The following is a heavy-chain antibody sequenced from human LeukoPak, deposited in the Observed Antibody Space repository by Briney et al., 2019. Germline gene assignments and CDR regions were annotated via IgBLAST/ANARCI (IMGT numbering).Heavy chain of an antibody. V-gene: IGHV3-7*01. CDR3: ARDRHCSSTSCYYYGMDV. CDR1: GFTFSSFW. J-gene: IGHJ6*02. Sequence: GGSLRLSCAASGFTFSSFWMSWVRQAPGKGLEWVANIKQEGSEKYYVDSVKGRFTISRDNAKNSLYLQMNSLRAEDTAVYYCARDRHCSSTSCYYYGMDVWGQGSTVTVCS. D-gene: IGHD2-2*01. CDR2: IKQEGSEK.